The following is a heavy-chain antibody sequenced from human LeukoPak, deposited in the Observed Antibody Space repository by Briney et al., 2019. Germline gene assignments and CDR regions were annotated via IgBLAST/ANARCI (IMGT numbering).Heavy chain of an antibody. V-gene: IGHV3-23*01. J-gene: IGHJ4*02. D-gene: IGHD3-22*01. CDR2: ISATGGST. CDR1: GFTFSNYA. Sequence: GGSLRLSCAASGFTFSNYAMSWVRQAPGKGLEWVSSISATGGSTYYAESVKGRFTISRDNSKNTLYLQMDSLRAADTAVYYCARDLSRRYYYDSSAKAPGYYFDYWGQGTLVTVSS. CDR3: ARDLSRRYYYDSSAKAPGYYFDY.